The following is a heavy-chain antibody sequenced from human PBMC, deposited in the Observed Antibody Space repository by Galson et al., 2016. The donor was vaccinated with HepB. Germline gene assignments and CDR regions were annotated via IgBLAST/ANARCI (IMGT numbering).Heavy chain of an antibody. J-gene: IGHJ6*02. Sequence: SLRLSCAASGFRFDEYNMHWVRQAPGKSLEWVSLISWDGGSTYYEDSVKGRFTISRDNIKNSLYLQMNSLRTEDTALYYCARNKVGYYDSGSYGAMDVWGQGTTVTVSS. CDR2: ISWDGGST. CDR3: ARNKVGYYDSGSYGAMDV. CDR1: GFRFDEYN. V-gene: IGHV3-43*01. D-gene: IGHD3-10*01.